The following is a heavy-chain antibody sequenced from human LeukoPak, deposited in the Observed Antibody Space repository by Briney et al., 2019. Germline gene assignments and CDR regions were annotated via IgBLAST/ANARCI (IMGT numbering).Heavy chain of an antibody. V-gene: IGHV1-69*04. CDR2: IIPILGIA. Sequence: ASVKVSCKASGGTFSSYAISWVRQAPGQGLEWVGRIIPILGIANYAQKFQGRVTITADKSTSTAYMELSSLRSEDTAVYYCARAGGGDRYYFDYWGQGTLVTVSS. CDR1: GGTFSSYA. D-gene: IGHD2-21*02. J-gene: IGHJ4*02. CDR3: ARAGGGDRYYFDY.